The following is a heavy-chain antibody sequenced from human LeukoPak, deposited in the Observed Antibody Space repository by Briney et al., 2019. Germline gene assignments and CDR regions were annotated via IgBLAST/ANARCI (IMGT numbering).Heavy chain of an antibody. CDR1: GGSISSSGYY. CDR3: ARRRIVATIDY. CDR2: TSYTGTT. D-gene: IGHD5-12*01. Sequence: SETLSLTCGVSGGSISSSGYYWAWIRQPPGPGLEWIGSTSYTGTTYYNPSLKSRLTISADRSKNQFSLKLTSVTAADTAVYYCARRRIVATIDYWGQGTLVTVSP. J-gene: IGHJ4*02. V-gene: IGHV4-39*01.